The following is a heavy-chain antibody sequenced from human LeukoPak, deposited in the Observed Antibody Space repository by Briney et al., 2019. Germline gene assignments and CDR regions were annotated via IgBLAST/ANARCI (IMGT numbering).Heavy chain of an antibody. CDR1: GYSFTTYW. D-gene: IGHD5-18*01. CDR2: IYPGDSDT. J-gene: IGHJ4*02. Sequence: GESLKISCRGSGYSFTTYWIGWVRQMPGKGLEWMGIIYPGDSDTRYSPSFQGQVTISADESISTAYLQWSTLQASDTAMYYCARRQGYTYGSFDYWGQGTLVTVSS. CDR3: ARRQGYTYGSFDY. V-gene: IGHV5-51*01.